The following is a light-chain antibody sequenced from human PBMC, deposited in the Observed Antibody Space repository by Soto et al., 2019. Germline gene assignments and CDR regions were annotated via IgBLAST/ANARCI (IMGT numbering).Light chain of an antibody. CDR1: SSDVGGYDY. J-gene: IGLJ2*01. CDR3: SSYTSSTTLVI. Sequence: QPGSVCGSPGQSITISCTGNSSDVGGYDYVSWYQQHPGKAPKLMIYDVANRPSGVSDRFSGSKSGNTASLTISGLQADDEADYYCSSYTSSTTLVIFGGGSKVTVL. CDR2: DVA. V-gene: IGLV2-14*03.